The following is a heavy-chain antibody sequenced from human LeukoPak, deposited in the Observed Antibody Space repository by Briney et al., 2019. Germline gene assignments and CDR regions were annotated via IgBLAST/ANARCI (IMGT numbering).Heavy chain of an antibody. J-gene: IGHJ4*02. CDR2: INHSGST. CDR3: ARGLGDPYFDY. Sequence: SETLSLTCAVYGGSFSGYYWSWIRQPPGKGLEWIGEINHSGSTNYNPSLKSRVTISVDMSKNQFSLKLSSVAAADTAVYYCARGLGDPYFDYWGQGTLVTVSS. V-gene: IGHV4-34*01. CDR1: GGSFSGYY.